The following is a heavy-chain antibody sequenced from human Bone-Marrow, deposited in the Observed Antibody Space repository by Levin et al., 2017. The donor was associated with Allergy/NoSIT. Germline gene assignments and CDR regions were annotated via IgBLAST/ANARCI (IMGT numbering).Heavy chain of an antibody. CDR2: IYPGDSDT. V-gene: IGHV5-51*01. CDR1: EDTFNKYW. CDR3: ARQFPAFDI. Sequence: KVSCKGSEDTFNKYWIAWVRQMPGKGPEWMGMIYPGDSDTKYSPSFRGQVTISADKSIRTAYLVWNTLKTSDTAMYYCARQFPAFDIWGQGTKVIVSS. J-gene: IGHJ3*02.